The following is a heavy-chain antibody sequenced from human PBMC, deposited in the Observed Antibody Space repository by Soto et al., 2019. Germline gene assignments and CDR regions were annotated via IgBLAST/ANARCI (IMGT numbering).Heavy chain of an antibody. Sequence: GGSLRLSCAASGFTFSSYSMNWVRQATGKGLEWVSSISSSSSYIYYADSVKGRFTISRDNAKNSLYLQMNSLRAEDTAVYYCARGSVSRQRTTSTLSLYVYYFDYWGQGTLVTVSS. CDR1: GFTFSSYS. V-gene: IGHV3-21*01. J-gene: IGHJ4*02. CDR2: ISSSSSYI. CDR3: ARGSVSRQRTTSTLSLYVYYFDY. D-gene: IGHD2-8*01.